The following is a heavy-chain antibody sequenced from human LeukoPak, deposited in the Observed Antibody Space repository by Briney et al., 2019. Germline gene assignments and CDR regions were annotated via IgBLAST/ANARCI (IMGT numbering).Heavy chain of an antibody. CDR2: ISSNGGST. D-gene: IGHD3-3*01. Sequence: GGSLRLSCSASGFTFSSYAMHWVRQAPGKGLEYVSAISSNGGSTYYADSVKGRFTISRDNSKNTLYLQMSSLRAEDTAVYYCAKAYDFWSGYPDYWGRGTLVTVSS. J-gene: IGHJ4*02. CDR1: GFTFSSYA. V-gene: IGHV3-64D*09. CDR3: AKAYDFWSGYPDY.